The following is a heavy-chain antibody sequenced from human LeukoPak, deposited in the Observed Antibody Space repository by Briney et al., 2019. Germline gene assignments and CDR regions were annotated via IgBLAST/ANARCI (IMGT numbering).Heavy chain of an antibody. CDR1: GFTFSSYE. D-gene: IGHD6-19*01. V-gene: IGHV3-48*03. Sequence: GGSLRLSCAASGFTFSSYEMNWVRQAPGKGLEWVSYISSSGSTIYYADSVKGRFTISRDNAKNSLYLQMNSLRAEDTAVYCCARTGYSSGWYSPEDAFDIWGQGTMVTVSS. CDR2: ISSSGSTI. CDR3: ARTGYSSGWYSPEDAFDI. J-gene: IGHJ3*02.